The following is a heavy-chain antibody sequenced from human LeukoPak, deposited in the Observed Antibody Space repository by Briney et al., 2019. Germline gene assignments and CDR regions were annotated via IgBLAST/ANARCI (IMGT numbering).Heavy chain of an antibody. Sequence: GGSLRLSCVASGFTFSASYMTWVRQPPGKGLEWLSYISENSGDTNYADSVKGRFTVSRDNSKNTLYLQMNSLRAEDTAVYYCARAPDSYSFDYWGQGTLVTVSS. CDR3: ARAPDSYSFDY. CDR2: ISENSGDT. V-gene: IGHV3-11*06. J-gene: IGHJ4*02. D-gene: IGHD2-21*02. CDR1: GFTFSASY.